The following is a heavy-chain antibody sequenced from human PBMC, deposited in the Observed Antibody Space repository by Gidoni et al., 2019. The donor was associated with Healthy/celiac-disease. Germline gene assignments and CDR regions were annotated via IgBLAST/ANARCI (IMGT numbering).Heavy chain of an antibody. D-gene: IGHD5-18*01. J-gene: IGHJ6*02. CDR2: ISYDGSNK. Sequence: QVQLVESGGGVVQHGWSLRLSCAASGFTFRSYAMHWVRQAPGKGLEWVAVISYDGSNKYYADSVKGRFTISRDNSKNTLYLQMNSLRAEDTAVYYCARGEDQGYSYGRYYYYGMDVWGQGTTVTVSS. CDR1: GFTFRSYA. V-gene: IGHV3-30-3*01. CDR3: ARGEDQGYSYGRYYYYGMDV.